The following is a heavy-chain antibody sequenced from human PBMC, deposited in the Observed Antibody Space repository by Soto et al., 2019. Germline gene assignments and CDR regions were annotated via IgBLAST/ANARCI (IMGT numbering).Heavy chain of an antibody. J-gene: IGHJ6*02. CDR2: INHTGGT. CDR3: AREAPKGYCSGGSCSHDYYYYGMDV. Sequence: SETLSLTCAVHGGSVNGYYWNWIRQPPGKGLEWIGEINHTGGTHYNPSLKSRVTMSVDTSKNQFSLRLSSVTAADTAIYYCAREAPKGYCSGGSCSHDYYYYGMDVWGQGTTVTVSS. CDR1: GGSVNGYY. V-gene: IGHV4-34*01. D-gene: IGHD2-15*01.